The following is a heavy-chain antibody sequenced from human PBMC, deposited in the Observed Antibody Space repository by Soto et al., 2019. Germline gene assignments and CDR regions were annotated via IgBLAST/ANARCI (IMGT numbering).Heavy chain of an antibody. CDR1: GYSFKSYY. J-gene: IGHJ4*02. Sequence: QVQLVQSGAEVRKPGASVKVSCSASGYSFKSYYINWVRQVAGQGLEWLGWINHNTGNTGYAQNFQGRVTMTRDTSISTGCLELGSLRSEDTALYYCATGVEETGGGHGGQGTLVTVSS. V-gene: IGHV1-8*01. CDR3: ATGVEETGGGH. CDR2: INHNTGNT. D-gene: IGHD2-8*02.